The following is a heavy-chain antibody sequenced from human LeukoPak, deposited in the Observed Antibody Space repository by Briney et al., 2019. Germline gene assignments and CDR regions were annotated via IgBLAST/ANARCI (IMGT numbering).Heavy chain of an antibody. Sequence: ASVKVSCKASGYTFTSYDINWVRQATGQGLEWMGWMNPNSGNTGYAQKFQGRVTMTRNTSISTAYMELSSLRSEDTAVYYCARGPRRGADYYYYYMDVWGQGTTVTISS. J-gene: IGHJ6*03. D-gene: IGHD3-10*01. V-gene: IGHV1-8*01. CDR3: ARGPRRGADYYYYYMDV. CDR1: GYTFTSYD. CDR2: MNPNSGNT.